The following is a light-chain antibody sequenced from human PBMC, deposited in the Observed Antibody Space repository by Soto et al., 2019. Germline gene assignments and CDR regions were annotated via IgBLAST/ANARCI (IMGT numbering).Light chain of an antibody. CDR3: AACDDTLSGDWV. CDR1: ISNVGSNY. V-gene: IGLV1-47*01. Sequence: QSVLSQPPSASGTPGQRVTISCSGSISNVGSNYVYWYQQLPGTAPKLLIYRDNQRPSGVPDRGSASKSGTSAYLAISGLRSEDEAVYYCAACDDTLSGDWVFGGGTKVTVL. J-gene: IGLJ3*02. CDR2: RDN.